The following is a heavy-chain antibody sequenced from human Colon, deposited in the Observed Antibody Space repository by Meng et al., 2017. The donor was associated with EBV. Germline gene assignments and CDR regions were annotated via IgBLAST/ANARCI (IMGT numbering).Heavy chain of an antibody. D-gene: IGHD2-21*02. CDR2: IYHSGST. CDR1: GGSLSSRNW. J-gene: IGHJ4*02. V-gene: IGHV4-4*02. Sequence: QGQLRGQGPGLVKPSGTLSLTCAVSGGSLSSRNWWSWFRQPPGKGLEWIGEIYHSGSTNYNPSLKSRVTISVDESKNQFSLRLSSVTAADTAVYYCARVGAYCGGDCYHPRWGQGTLVTVSS. CDR3: ARVGAYCGGDCYHPR.